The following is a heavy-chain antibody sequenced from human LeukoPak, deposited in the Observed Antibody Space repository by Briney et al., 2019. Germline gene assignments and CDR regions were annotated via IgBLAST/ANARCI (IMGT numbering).Heavy chain of an antibody. CDR3: AKDWEQLDY. Sequence: GGSLRLSCAASGFTFSSYGMHWVRQAPGKGLEWVAVISYDGSNKYYAASVKGRFTISRDNSKNTLYLQMNSLRAEDTAVYYCAKDWEQLDYWGQGTLVTVSS. CDR2: ISYDGSNK. CDR1: GFTFSSYG. J-gene: IGHJ4*02. D-gene: IGHD1-26*01. V-gene: IGHV3-30*18.